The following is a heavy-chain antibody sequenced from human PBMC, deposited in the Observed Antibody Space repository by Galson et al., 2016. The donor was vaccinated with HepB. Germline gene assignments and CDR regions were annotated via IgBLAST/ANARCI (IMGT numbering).Heavy chain of an antibody. CDR3: AKERQSGYCSSTDCYGLGY. CDR2: TSNDGSNK. CDR1: GFTFSNYG. Sequence: SLRLSCAASGFTFSNYGMHWVRQAPGKGLEWVAVTSNDGSNKYYADSVKGRFTISRDNSKNTLYLQMNSLRAEDTAVYYCAKERQSGYCSSTDCYGLGYWGQGTLVTVSS. D-gene: IGHD2-2*01. V-gene: IGHV3-30*18. J-gene: IGHJ4*02.